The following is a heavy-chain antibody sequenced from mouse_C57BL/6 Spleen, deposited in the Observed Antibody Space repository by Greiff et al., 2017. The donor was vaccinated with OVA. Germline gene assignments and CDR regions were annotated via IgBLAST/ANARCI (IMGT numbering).Heavy chain of an antibody. CDR1: GFTFNTYA. CDR2: IRSKSSNYAT. D-gene: IGHD3-3*01. V-gene: IGHV10-3*01. Sequence: EVQVVESGGGLVQPKGSLKLSCAASGFTFNTYAMHWVRQAPGKGLEWVARIRSKSSNYATYYADSVKDRFTISRDDSQSMLYLQMNNLKTEDTAMYYCVRERGADWYFDVWGTGTTVTVSS. J-gene: IGHJ1*03. CDR3: VRERGADWYFDV.